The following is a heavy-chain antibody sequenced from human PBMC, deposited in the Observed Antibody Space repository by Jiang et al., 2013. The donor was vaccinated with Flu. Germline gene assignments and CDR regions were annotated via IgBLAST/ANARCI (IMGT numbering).Heavy chain of an antibody. V-gene: IGHV4-59*08. J-gene: IGHJ6*02. CDR2: IYYSGST. Sequence: LLKPSETLSLTCTVSGGSISGFYWSWIRQPPGKGLELIGYIYYSGSTNYNPSLKSRVTISVDTSSNQFSLKLTSVTAADTAVYYCARHLRLSGGYHYYAMDVWGQGTTVTVSS. CDR3: ARHLRLSGGYHYYAMDV. CDR1: GGSISGFY. D-gene: IGHD5-18*01.